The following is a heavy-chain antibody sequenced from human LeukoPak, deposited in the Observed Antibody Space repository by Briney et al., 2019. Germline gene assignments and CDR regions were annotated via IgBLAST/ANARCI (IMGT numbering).Heavy chain of an antibody. V-gene: IGHV3-23*01. Sequence: PGGSLRLSCAVSGFTFDSYAMSWVRQAPGKGLEWVSGISGRGGSTNYADSVKGRFTISRDNSKNTLYLQMNSLRAEDTAVYYCAKAAYYYDSSGYYSFDYWGQGTLVTVSS. D-gene: IGHD3-22*01. CDR1: GFTFDSYA. CDR3: AKAAYYYDSSGYYSFDY. CDR2: ISGRGGST. J-gene: IGHJ4*02.